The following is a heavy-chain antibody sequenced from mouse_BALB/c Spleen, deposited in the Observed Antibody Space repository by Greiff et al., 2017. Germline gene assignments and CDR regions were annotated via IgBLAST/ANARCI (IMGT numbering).Heavy chain of an antibody. CDR3: AREGGYDGYYPFAY. CDR2: IWAGGST. J-gene: IGHJ3*01. Sequence: VQLQQSGPGLVAPSQSLSITCTVSGFSLTSYGVHWVRQPPGKGLEWLGVIWAGGSTNYNSALMSRLSISKDNSKSQVFLKMNSLQTDDTAMYYCAREGGYDGYYPFAYWGQGTLVTVSA. V-gene: IGHV2-9*02. D-gene: IGHD2-3*01. CDR1: GFSLTSYG.